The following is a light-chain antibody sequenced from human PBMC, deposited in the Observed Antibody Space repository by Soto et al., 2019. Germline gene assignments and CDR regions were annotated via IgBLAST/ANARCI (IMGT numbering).Light chain of an antibody. Sequence: QSALTQPASVSGSPGQSITISCTGTSRDIGSYDLVSWYQQHPGKVPKLIISDVNKRPSGVSHRFSGSKSGNAASLTISGLQAEDEAEYYCCSYAGRTTTYVLGTGTKVTVL. CDR3: CSYAGRTTTYV. V-gene: IGLV2-23*02. J-gene: IGLJ1*01. CDR1: SRDIGSYDL. CDR2: DVN.